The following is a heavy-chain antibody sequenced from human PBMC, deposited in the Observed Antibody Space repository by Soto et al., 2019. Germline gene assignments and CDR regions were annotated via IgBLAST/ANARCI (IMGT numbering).Heavy chain of an antibody. CDR2: IYYSGST. D-gene: IGHD3-3*01. Sequence: PSETLSLTCTVSGGSISSYYWSWIRQPPGKGLEWIGYIYYSGSTNYNPSLKSRVTISVDTSKNQFSLKLSSVTAADTAVYYCAREARYYDFWSGYSAAYYYYMDVWGKGTTVTVSS. CDR1: GGSISSYY. CDR3: AREARYYDFWSGYSAAYYYYMDV. J-gene: IGHJ6*03. V-gene: IGHV4-59*01.